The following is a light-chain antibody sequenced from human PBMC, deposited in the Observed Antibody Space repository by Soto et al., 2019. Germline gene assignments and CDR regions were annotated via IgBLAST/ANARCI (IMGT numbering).Light chain of an antibody. CDR1: QSVSSSY. V-gene: IGKV3-20*01. Sequence: EIELTQSPGTLSLSPGDRATLSCRASQSVSSSYLAWYQQKPGQAPRLIIYGASSRATGIPDMFSGSGSGTDFTLTISRLEPEDVAVYYCQQYGSSPRTFGQGTKVEIK. CDR2: GAS. J-gene: IGKJ1*01. CDR3: QQYGSSPRT.